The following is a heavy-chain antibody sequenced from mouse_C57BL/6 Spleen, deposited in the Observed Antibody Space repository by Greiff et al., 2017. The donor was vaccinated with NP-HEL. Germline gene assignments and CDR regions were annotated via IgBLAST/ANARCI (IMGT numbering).Heavy chain of an antibody. CDR3: ARDHSKGYYAMDY. Sequence: EVMLVESGEGLVKPGGSLKLSCAASGFTFSSYAMSWVRQTPEKRLEWVAYISSGGDYIYYADTVKGRFTLSRDNARNTLYLQMSSLESEDTAMYYCARDHSKGYYAMDYWGQGTSVTVSS. CDR2: ISSGGDYI. J-gene: IGHJ4*01. V-gene: IGHV5S21*01. CDR1: GFTFSSYA. D-gene: IGHD2-5*01.